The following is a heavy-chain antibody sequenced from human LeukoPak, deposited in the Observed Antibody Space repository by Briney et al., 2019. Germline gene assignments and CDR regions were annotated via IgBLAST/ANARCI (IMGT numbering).Heavy chain of an antibody. CDR1: GGSFSGYY. CDR2: INHSGST. J-gene: IGHJ4*02. Sequence: SETLSLTCAVCGGSFSGYYWSWIRQPPGKGLEWIGEINHSGSTNYNPSLKSRVTISVDTSKNQFSLKLSSVTAADTAAYYCARGGEEGLDYWGQGTLVTVSS. D-gene: IGHD3-10*01. CDR3: ARGGEEGLDY. V-gene: IGHV4-34*01.